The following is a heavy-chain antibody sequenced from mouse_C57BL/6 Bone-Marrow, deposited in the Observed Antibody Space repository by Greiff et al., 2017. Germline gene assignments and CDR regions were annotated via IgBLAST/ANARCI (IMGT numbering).Heavy chain of an antibody. Sequence: QVQLQQPGAELVMPGASVKLSCKASGYTFTSYWMHWVKKRPGQGLEWIGEIDPSDSYTNYNQKFKGKSTLTVDNSSSTAYMQLSSLTSEDSAVYYCARYSNYFYYYAMDYWGQGTSVTVSS. CDR3: ARYSNYFYYYAMDY. D-gene: IGHD2-5*01. V-gene: IGHV1-69*01. J-gene: IGHJ4*01. CDR1: GYTFTSYW. CDR2: IDPSDSYT.